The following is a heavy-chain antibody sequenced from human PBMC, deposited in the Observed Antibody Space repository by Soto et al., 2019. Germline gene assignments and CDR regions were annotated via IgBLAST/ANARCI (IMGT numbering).Heavy chain of an antibody. V-gene: IGHV3-33*01. J-gene: IGHJ3*02. D-gene: IGHD4-17*01. CDR1: GFTFSSCG. Sequence: GSLRLSCAPSGFTFSSCGMHWARQAPGKGLEWVAVIWYDGSNKVYADSVKGRFTISRDNSKNTLYLQMNSLRAEDTAVYYCARDLSGDYGALDTWGQGTMVTVSS. CDR2: IWYDGSNK. CDR3: ARDLSGDYGALDT.